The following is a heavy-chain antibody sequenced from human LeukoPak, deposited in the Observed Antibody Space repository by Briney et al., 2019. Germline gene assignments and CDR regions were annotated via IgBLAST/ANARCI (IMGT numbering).Heavy chain of an antibody. D-gene: IGHD2-15*01. J-gene: IGHJ6*03. V-gene: IGHV4-38-2*02. CDR1: GYSISSGYY. CDR3: ARDYSRGYCSGGSCRAVSYYYYMDV. CDR2: INHSGST. Sequence: SETLSLTCTVSGYSISSGYYWSWIRQPPGKGLEWIGEINHSGSTNYNPSLKSRVTISVDTSKNQFSLKLSSVTAADTAVYYCARDYSRGYCSGGSCRAVSYYYYMDVWGKGTTVTISS.